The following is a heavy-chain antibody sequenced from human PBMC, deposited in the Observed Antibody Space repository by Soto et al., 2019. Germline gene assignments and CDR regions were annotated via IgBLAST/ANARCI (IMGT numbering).Heavy chain of an antibody. J-gene: IGHJ4*02. CDR3: ARTAPMDAGDKYYYDF. CDR1: GGTFSTFG. Sequence: SVKVSCKASGGTFSTFGISWVRQAPGQGLEWMGGIIPFFGTAKYSQKFEDRITITADESTNTVYMDLRSLTSEDTAIYYCARTAPMDAGDKYYYDFWGQGALVTVS. D-gene: IGHD3-16*01. V-gene: IGHV1-69*13. CDR2: IIPFFGTA.